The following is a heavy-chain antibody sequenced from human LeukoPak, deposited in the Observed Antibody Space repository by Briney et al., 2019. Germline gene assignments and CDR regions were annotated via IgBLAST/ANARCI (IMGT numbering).Heavy chain of an antibody. CDR2: IKDNGGGQ. D-gene: IGHD2-2*01. V-gene: IGHV3-7*01. CDR3: ARGADCRTTSCYADYPRNNWFDP. Sequence: AGSLSLFCSVSGFTISYFWIRGVGRAPAAGGEQEADIKDNGGGQYYVESVRGRFTISRDNAQKALYLQMTRLRVEDTAVYYCARGADCRTTSCYADYPRNNWFDPWGQGTLVPVSS. CDR1: GFTISYFW. J-gene: IGHJ5*02.